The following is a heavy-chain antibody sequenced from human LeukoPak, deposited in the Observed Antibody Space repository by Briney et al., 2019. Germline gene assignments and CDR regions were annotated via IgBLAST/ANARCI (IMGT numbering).Heavy chain of an antibody. V-gene: IGHV4-34*01. D-gene: IGHD3-16*02. CDR2: INHSGST. J-gene: IGHJ4*02. CDR1: GGSFSGYY. CDR3: AGFMITFGGVIVKGSPTDY. Sequence: PSETLSLTCAVYGGSFSGYYWSWIRQPPGKGLEWIGEINHSGSTNYNPSLKSRVTISVDTSKNQFSLKLSSVTAADTAVYYCAGFMITFGGVIVKGSPTDYWGQGTLVTVSS.